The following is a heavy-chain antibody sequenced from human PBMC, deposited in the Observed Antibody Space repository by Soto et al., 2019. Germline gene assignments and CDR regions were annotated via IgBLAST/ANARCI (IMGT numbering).Heavy chain of an antibody. CDR1: GFTFDDYA. V-gene: IGHV3-9*01. D-gene: IGHD7-27*01. Sequence: ESGGGLVQPGRSLRLSCAASGFTFDDYAMHWVRQAPGKGLEWVSGISWNSGSIGYADSVKGRFTISRDNAKNSLYLQMNSLRAEDTALYYCAKDPKWGDAFDIWGQGTMVTVSS. J-gene: IGHJ3*02. CDR3: AKDPKWGDAFDI. CDR2: ISWNSGSI.